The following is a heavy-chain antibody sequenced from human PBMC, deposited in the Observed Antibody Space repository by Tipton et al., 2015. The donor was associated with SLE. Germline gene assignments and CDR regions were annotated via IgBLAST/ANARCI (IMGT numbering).Heavy chain of an antibody. D-gene: IGHD6-19*01. Sequence: QLVQSGAEVKKPGASVKVSCKASGYTCTSYDISWVRQAPGQGLEWMGWISVYNGDTRYPQKLQGRVTMTTDPSTNTAYMELRSLRSDDTAVYYCARRLSSGWYGDYYYMDAWGKGTTVTVSS. CDR2: ISVYNGDT. J-gene: IGHJ6*03. V-gene: IGHV1-18*01. CDR1: GYTCTSYD. CDR3: ARRLSSGWYGDYYYMDA.